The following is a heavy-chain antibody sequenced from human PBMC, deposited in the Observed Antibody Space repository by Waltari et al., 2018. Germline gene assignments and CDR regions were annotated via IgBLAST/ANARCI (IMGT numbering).Heavy chain of an antibody. CDR2: IRSNTFGATT. Sequence: EVLLVESGGGLVKPGRSLRLSCTASGFIFGDYAITWFRQAPGEGLEWVGFIRSNTFGATTEYAASVKGRFTISRADSKSIAYLQISSLETWDTAVYYCSRGWFGESQNQISYYYYGMGVWGQGTTVTVSS. J-gene: IGHJ6*02. CDR1: GFIFGDYA. D-gene: IGHD3-10*01. V-gene: IGHV3-49*05. CDR3: SRGWFGESQNQISYYYYGMGV.